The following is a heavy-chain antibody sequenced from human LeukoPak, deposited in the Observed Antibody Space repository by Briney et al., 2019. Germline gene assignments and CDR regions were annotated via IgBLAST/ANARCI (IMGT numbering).Heavy chain of an antibody. CDR3: ARETSGWFDP. Sequence: GGSLRLSCAASGFTVSSNYMSWVRQAPGKGLEWVSVIYSGGSTYYADSVKGRSTISRDNSKNTLYLQMNSLRAEDTAVYYCARETSGWFDPWGQGTLVTVSS. CDR1: GFTVSSNY. J-gene: IGHJ5*02. CDR2: IYSGGST. V-gene: IGHV3-66*01.